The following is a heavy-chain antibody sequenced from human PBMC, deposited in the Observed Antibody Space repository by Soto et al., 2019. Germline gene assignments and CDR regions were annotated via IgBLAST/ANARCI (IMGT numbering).Heavy chain of an antibody. Sequence: GGSLRLSCAASGFTFSSYGMHWVRQAPGKGLEWVAVISYDGSNKYYADSVKGRFTTSRDNSKNTLYLQMNSLRAEDTAVYYCAKRGYGRYNWFEPWGQGTLVNVSS. D-gene: IGHD5-18*01. V-gene: IGHV3-30*18. CDR1: GFTFSSYG. CDR3: AKRGYGRYNWFEP. J-gene: IGHJ5*02. CDR2: ISYDGSNK.